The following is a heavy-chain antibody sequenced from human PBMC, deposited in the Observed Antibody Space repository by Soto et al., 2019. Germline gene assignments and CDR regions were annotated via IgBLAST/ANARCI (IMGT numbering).Heavy chain of an antibody. D-gene: IGHD3-10*01. J-gene: IGHJ6*02. CDR1: GGTFSSYA. V-gene: IGHV1-69*06. CDR3: ARDRPRGHYGSGSCNYYGMDV. CDR2: IIPIFGTA. Sequence: GASVKVSCKASGGTFSSYAISWVRQAPGQGLEWMGGIIPIFGTANYAQKFQGRVTITADKSTSTAYMELSSLRSEDTAVYYCARDRPRGHYGSGSCNYYGMDVWGQGTTVTVS.